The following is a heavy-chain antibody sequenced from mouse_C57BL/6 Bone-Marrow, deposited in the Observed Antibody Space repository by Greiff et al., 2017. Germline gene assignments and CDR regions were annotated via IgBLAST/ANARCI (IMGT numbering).Heavy chain of an antibody. Sequence: VHVKQSGAELVRPGASVKLSCTASGFNIKDDYMHWVKQRPEQGLEWIGWIDPENGDTEYASKFQGKATITADTSSNTAYLQISSLPSEDTAVYYCTTYYYWGQGTTLTVSS. J-gene: IGHJ2*01. CDR1: GFNIKDDY. V-gene: IGHV14-4*01. CDR3: TTYYY. CDR2: IDPENGDT.